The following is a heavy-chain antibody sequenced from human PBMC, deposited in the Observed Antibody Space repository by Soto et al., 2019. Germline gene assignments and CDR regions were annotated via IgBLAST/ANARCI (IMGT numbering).Heavy chain of an antibody. CDR3: APATHPYYYYGMDV. J-gene: IGHJ6*02. Sequence: QITLKESGPTLVKPTQTLTLTCTFSGFSLSTTGVGVGWIRQPPGTALEWLALIYWDDGKRYSPSLKSRLTITKDTSKNQLVPTMTTMDPVDTATYYCAPATHPYYYYGMDVWGQGTTVTVSS. V-gene: IGHV2-5*02. CDR1: GFSLSTTGVG. CDR2: IYWDDGK.